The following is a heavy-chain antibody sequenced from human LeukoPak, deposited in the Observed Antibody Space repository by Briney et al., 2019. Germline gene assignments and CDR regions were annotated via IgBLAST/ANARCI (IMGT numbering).Heavy chain of an antibody. Sequence: SETLSLTCAVSGYSISSGYYWGWIRQPPGKGLEWIGEINHSGSTNYNPSLKSRVTISVDTSKNQFSLKLSSVTAADTAVYYCARRRRAYYYYYMDVWGKGTTVTVSS. CDR1: GYSISSGYY. CDR3: ARRRRAYYYYYMDV. J-gene: IGHJ6*03. CDR2: INHSGST. V-gene: IGHV4-38-2*01.